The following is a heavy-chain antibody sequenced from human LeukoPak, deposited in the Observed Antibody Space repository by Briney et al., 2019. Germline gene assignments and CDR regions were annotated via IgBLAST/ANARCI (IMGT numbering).Heavy chain of an antibody. CDR1: GFTFSNHG. J-gene: IGHJ6*02. D-gene: IGHD4-23*01. CDR3: AKEAGPDYSGNPEVYGMDV. V-gene: IGHV3-23*01. Sequence: GGSLRLSCAASGFTFSNHGMSWVRQAPGKGLEWVSGISARASSTYYADSVKGRLTISRDNSKNTLYLQMNSLSSDDTAKYYCAKEAGPDYSGNPEVYGMDVWGLGTTVTVSS. CDR2: ISARASST.